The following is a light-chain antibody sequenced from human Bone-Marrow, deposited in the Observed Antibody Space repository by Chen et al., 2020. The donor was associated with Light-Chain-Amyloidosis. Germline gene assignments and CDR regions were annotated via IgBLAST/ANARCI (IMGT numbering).Light chain of an antibody. CDR1: DLPRKY. V-gene: IGLV3-25*03. CDR3: QSADSSGTYEVI. CDR2: RET. J-gene: IGLJ2*01. Sequence: SYELTQPPSVSVSPGQTARITCSGDDLPRKYAYWYQQKPGQAPVLVIHRETERPSGISDRFSCSSSGTTATLTISGVQAEDEADYHCQSADSSGTYEVIFGGGTKLTVL.